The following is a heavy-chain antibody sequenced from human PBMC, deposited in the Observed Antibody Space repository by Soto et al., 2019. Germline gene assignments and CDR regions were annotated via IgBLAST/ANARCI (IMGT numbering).Heavy chain of an antibody. CDR1: GFTFSDYY. D-gene: IGHD1-26*01. J-gene: IGHJ4*01. Sequence: GESLKISCAASGFTFSDYYMSWIRQAPGKGLEWISYISGRATDTRYADSVKGRFTISRDNVNKSVFLQMNSLTAEDAAVYSCARVRVGATYYFDNWGHGTLVTAPQ. CDR2: ISGRATDT. V-gene: IGHV3-11*06. CDR3: ARVRVGATYYFDN.